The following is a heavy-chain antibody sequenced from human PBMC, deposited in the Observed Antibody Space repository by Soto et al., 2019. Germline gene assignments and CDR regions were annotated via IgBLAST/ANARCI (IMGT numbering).Heavy chain of an antibody. J-gene: IGHJ4*02. Sequence: GGSLRVSCAASGFTFSSYGMHWVRQAPGKGLEWVAVIWYDGSNKYYADSVKGRFTNSRDNSKNTLYLQMNSRRAEDTAVYYCARDLLKGRPAAAGCDYWGQGTLVTVSS. CDR1: GFTFSSYG. CDR3: ARDLLKGRPAAAGCDY. CDR2: IWYDGSNK. D-gene: IGHD6-13*01. V-gene: IGHV3-33*01.